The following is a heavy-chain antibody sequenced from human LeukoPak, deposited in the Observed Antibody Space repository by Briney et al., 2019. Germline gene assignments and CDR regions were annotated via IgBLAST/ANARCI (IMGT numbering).Heavy chain of an antibody. CDR1: GGYISSSSYY. J-gene: IGHJ1*01. CDR3: ARRRYYDSTGYLD. D-gene: IGHD3-22*01. Sequence: SETLSLTCTVSGGYISSSSYYWDWIRQPSGRGPERIGSIYYSGSTYYNPSLKSRVTIFLDTSKNQFSLKLASVTAADTAVYYCARRRYYDSTGYLDWGQGTLVTVSS. V-gene: IGHV4-39*01. CDR2: IYYSGST.